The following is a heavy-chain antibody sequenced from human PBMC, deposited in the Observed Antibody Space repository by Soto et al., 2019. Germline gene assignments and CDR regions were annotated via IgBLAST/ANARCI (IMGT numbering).Heavy chain of an antibody. J-gene: IGHJ4*02. CDR3: ARGGYSRGYHY. V-gene: IGHV1-18*04. CDR2: TTASNTHT. Sequence: QVQLLHSGTEVKEPGASVKVSCKASGYTFTSFDISWVRQAPGPRLEWVGWTTASNTHTHYAQKLQGRVTMTTDTATTTAYMELRSLRCADTAIYYCARGGYSRGYHYWGQGTVVTVSS. D-gene: IGHD3-22*01. CDR1: GYTFTSFD.